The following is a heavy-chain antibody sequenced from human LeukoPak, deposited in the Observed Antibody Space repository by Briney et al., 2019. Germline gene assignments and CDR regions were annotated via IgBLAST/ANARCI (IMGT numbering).Heavy chain of an antibody. CDR3: AREGGPGGDYGSIDS. V-gene: IGHV4-4*07. Sequence: SETLSLTCSVSGGSISSYYWSWIRQPAGKQPEWIGRMYTSGSTYYNPSLKGRVTMSADTSKNQFSLKLTSVTAADTSVYYCAREGGPGGDYGSIDSWGQGTLVTVSS. J-gene: IGHJ4*02. D-gene: IGHD4-17*01. CDR2: MYTSGST. CDR1: GGSISSYY.